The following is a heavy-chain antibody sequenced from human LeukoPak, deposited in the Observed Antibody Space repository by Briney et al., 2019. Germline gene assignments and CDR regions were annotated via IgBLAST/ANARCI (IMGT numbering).Heavy chain of an antibody. CDR1: GFTFSSYV. D-gene: IGHD3-10*01. Sequence: GGSLRLSCAASGFTFSSYVMSWVRQAPGKGLEWVSAISGSDGSTWYADSVKGRLTVSRDNSKNTLYLQMNSLRAEDTAVYYCARVYYSAHFDYWGQGTLVTVSS. J-gene: IGHJ4*02. CDR2: ISGSDGST. V-gene: IGHV3-23*01. CDR3: ARVYYSAHFDY.